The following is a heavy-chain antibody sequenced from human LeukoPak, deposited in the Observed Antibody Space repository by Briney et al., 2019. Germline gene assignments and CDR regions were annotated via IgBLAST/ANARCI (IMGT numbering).Heavy chain of an antibody. CDR3: AREGGGIAEDIVVVTATLDY. CDR1: GYTFTSYY. D-gene: IGHD2-21*02. J-gene: IGHJ4*02. Sequence: ASVKVSCKASGYTFTSYYMHWARQAPGQGLEWMGIINPSVGSTSYAQKFQGRVTMTRDTSTSTVYMELSSLRSEDTAVYYCAREGGGIAEDIVVVTATLDYWGQGTLVTVSS. CDR2: INPSVGST. V-gene: IGHV1-46*01.